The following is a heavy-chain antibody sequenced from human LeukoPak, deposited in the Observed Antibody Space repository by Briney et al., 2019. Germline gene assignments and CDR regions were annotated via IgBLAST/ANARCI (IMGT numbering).Heavy chain of an antibody. CDR3: ASVVVVAWMADI. Sequence: PSETLSLTCTVSGGSISSYYWSWIRQPPGKGLEWIGSIYYSGSTYYNPSLKSRVTISVDTSKNQFSLKLSSVTAADTAVYYCASVVVVAWMADIWGQGTMVTVSS. D-gene: IGHD2-15*01. CDR1: GGSISSYY. V-gene: IGHV4-59*12. J-gene: IGHJ3*02. CDR2: IYYSGST.